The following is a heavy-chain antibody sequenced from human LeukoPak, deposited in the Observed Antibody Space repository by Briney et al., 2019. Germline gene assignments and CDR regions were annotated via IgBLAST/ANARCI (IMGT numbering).Heavy chain of an antibody. CDR2: IYYSGTD. CDR3: AREYIWGTYRYLDY. D-gene: IGHD3-16*02. V-gene: IGHV4-30-4*08. Sequence: PSQTLSLTCTVSGASITSGDHYWSWIRQPPGKGLDWIGHIYYSGTDYYKSSLESRVTISVDMSKNQLSLRLSSVTAADTAVYYCAREYIWGTYRYLDYWGQRTLVTVSS. J-gene: IGHJ4*02. CDR1: GASITSGDHY.